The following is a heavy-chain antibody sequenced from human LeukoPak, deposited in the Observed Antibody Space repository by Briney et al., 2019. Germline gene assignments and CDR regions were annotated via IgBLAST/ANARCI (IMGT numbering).Heavy chain of an antibody. CDR1: GFTFSSDG. D-gene: IGHD3-22*01. V-gene: IGHV3-30*02. J-gene: IGHJ3*02. CDR3: AKKWSGDYDSSDIIDAFDI. Sequence: GGSLRLSCAASGFTFSSDGMHWVRQAPGKGLEWVAFIQFDGNNKYYADSVKGRFTISTDNSRNTLFLQMNSLRAEDTAVFYCAKKWSGDYDSSDIIDAFDIWGQGTMVTVSS. CDR2: IQFDGNNK.